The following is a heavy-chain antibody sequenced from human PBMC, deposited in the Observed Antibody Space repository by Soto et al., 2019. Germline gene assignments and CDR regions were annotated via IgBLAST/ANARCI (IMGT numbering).Heavy chain of an antibody. CDR3: AGGGARWPGYFDS. CDR1: GGPISGDYY. D-gene: IGHD2-15*01. Sequence: PSETLSLTCSVSGGPISGDYYWSWIRQSPEKGLEWIGYIYYSGSSYSNPALQSRLSMSLDTSKNQFSLKLRSVTAADTAVYYCAGGGARWPGYFDSWGQGALVTVSS. J-gene: IGHJ4*02. CDR2: IYYSGSS. V-gene: IGHV4-30-4*08.